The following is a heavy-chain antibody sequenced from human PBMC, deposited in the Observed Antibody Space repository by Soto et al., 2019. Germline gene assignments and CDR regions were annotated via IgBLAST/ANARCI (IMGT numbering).Heavy chain of an antibody. CDR1: GFTFDDYA. V-gene: IGHV3-9*01. CDR3: ARSRDSGWPY. CDR2: ISWNSGSI. D-gene: IGHD6-19*01. Sequence: PGGSLRLSCAASGFTFDDYAMHWVRQAPGKGLEWVSGISWNSGSIGYADSVKGRFTISRDNAKNSLYLQMNSLRAEDTAVYYCARSRDSGWPYWGQGTLVTVSS. J-gene: IGHJ4*02.